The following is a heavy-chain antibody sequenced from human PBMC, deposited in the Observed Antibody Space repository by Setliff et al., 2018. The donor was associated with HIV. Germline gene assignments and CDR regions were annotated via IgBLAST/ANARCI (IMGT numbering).Heavy chain of an antibody. CDR3: ARGLGSGGSSPNDYMDV. D-gene: IGHD3-10*01. Sequence: ASVKVSCKASGYTFTSYDINLVRQATGQGLEWMGWMNPNSGNTGYAQKFKGRVTITRNTFISTAYRELSSLRSEDTAVYHCARGLGSGGSSPNDYMDVWGKGTTVTVSS. CDR1: GYTFTSYD. V-gene: IGHV1-8*03. CDR2: MNPNSGNT. J-gene: IGHJ6*03.